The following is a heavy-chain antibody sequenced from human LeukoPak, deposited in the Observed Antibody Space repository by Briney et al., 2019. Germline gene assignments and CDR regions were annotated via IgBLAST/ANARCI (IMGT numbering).Heavy chain of an antibody. CDR3: AKWGDYDVLTGYYVSDY. CDR1: GFIFSNYA. CDR2: ITGSGGST. V-gene: IGHV3-23*01. D-gene: IGHD3-9*01. J-gene: IGHJ4*02. Sequence: GASLRLSCAASGFIFSNYAMSWVRQAPGKGLEWVSAITGSGGSTYYADSVKGRFTISRDNSKNTLYLQMNSLRAEYTAVYYCAKWGDYDVLTGYYVSDYWGQGTLVTVSS.